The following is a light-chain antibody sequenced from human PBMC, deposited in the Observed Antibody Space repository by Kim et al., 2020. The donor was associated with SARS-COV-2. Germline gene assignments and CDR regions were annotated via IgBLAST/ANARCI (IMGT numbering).Light chain of an antibody. CDR2: DAS. CDR1: HSIGNS. Sequence: CSPGERATLSCRASHSIGNSLAWYQQKPGQTPRLLIHDASNGASDIPARFSGSGSGTDFTLTISSLEPEDFAVYFCQQRSSWPPTFGQGTRLEIK. CDR3: QQRSSWPPT. V-gene: IGKV3-11*01. J-gene: IGKJ5*01.